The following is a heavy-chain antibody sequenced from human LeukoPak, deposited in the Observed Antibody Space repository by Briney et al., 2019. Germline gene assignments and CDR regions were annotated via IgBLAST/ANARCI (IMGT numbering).Heavy chain of an antibody. D-gene: IGHD6-13*01. V-gene: IGHV4-61*02. CDR2: IYSSGST. CDR3: ARVTAAAGTRYFDL. J-gene: IGHJ2*01. CDR1: GGSISSGSYY. Sequence: PSQTLSLTCTVSGGSISSGSYYWTWIRQPAGKGLEWIVRIYSSGSTNYNPSLESRVTLSIDTSKNQFSLRLSSVTAADTAVYYCARVTAAAGTRYFDLWGRGTLVTVSS.